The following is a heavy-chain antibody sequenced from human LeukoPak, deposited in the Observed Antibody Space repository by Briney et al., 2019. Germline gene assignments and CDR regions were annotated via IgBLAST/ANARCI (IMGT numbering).Heavy chain of an antibody. CDR2: IQYDGSDK. D-gene: IGHD3-22*01. CDR1: GFTFSSYG. Sequence: GGSLRLSCAASGFTFSSYGIHWVRQAPGKGLEWVTFIQYDGSDKFYADSVKGRFAISRDNSKNTLYLQLNSLRVEDTAVYYCAKEEYSSSPALDYWGRGTLVTVSS. V-gene: IGHV3-30*02. J-gene: IGHJ4*02. CDR3: AKEEYSSSPALDY.